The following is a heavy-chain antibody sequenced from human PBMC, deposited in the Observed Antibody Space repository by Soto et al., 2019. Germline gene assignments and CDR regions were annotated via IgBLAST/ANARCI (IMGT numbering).Heavy chain of an antibody. CDR3: ARGGSGRFDP. J-gene: IGHJ5*02. Sequence: QVQLQESGPGLVKPSETLSLTCTVSGSSISSYYWSWIRQPPGKGLEWIGYIYYSGSTNYNPSLMRRVTISVDTSKNQFSLKLSSVTAADTAVYYCARGGSGRFDPWGQGTLVTVSS. V-gene: IGHV4-59*01. CDR1: GSSISSYY. CDR2: IYYSGST.